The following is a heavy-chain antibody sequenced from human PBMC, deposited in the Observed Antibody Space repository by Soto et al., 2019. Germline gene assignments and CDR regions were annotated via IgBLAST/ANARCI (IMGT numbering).Heavy chain of an antibody. CDR3: ASNTSSWP. CDR1: GGSFSGYY. J-gene: IGHJ5*02. Sequence: QVQLQQWGAGLLKPSETLSLTCAVYGGSFSGYYWSWIRQPPGKGLEWIGEINHSGSTNYNPSLKIGVTISIDTPKNQFSLKMSSVTAADTPVYYCASNTSSWPWGQGALVTVSS. CDR2: INHSGST. D-gene: IGHD6-13*01. V-gene: IGHV4-34*01.